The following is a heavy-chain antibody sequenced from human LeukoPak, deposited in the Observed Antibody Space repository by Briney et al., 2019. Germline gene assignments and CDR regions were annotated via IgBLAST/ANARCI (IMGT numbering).Heavy chain of an antibody. D-gene: IGHD6-6*01. V-gene: IGHV4-59*01. Sequence: PSETLSLTCTVSGGSISSYYWSWIRQPPGKGLEWIGYIYYSGSTNYNPSLKSRVTISVDTSKNQFSLKPSSVTAADTAVYYCARLFGTGHSSSPYFDYWGQGTLVTVSS. CDR1: GGSISSYY. CDR2: IYYSGST. CDR3: ARLFGTGHSSSPYFDY. J-gene: IGHJ4*02.